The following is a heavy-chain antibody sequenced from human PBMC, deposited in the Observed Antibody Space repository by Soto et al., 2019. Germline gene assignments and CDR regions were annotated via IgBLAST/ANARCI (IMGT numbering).Heavy chain of an antibody. Sequence: GGSLRLSCAASGFTFSSYAMSWVRQAPGKGLEWVSAISGRGGSTYYAASVRGRFTTSRDNSKNTLYLQMNSLRAEDTAVYYCAKAPGSYCSSTSCYLRFDYWGQGTLVTVSS. V-gene: IGHV3-23*01. CDR1: GFTFSSYA. D-gene: IGHD2-2*01. J-gene: IGHJ4*02. CDR2: ISGRGGST. CDR3: AKAPGSYCSSTSCYLRFDY.